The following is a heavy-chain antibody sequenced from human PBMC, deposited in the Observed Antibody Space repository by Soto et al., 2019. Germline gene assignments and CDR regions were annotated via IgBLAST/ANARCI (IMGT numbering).Heavy chain of an antibody. V-gene: IGHV4-30-4*01. CDR3: ARAEEVTANYYYGMDV. CDR1: GGSISSGDYY. CDR2: IYYSGST. D-gene: IGHD2-21*02. Sequence: PSETLSLTCTVSGGSISSGDYYWSWIRQPPGKGLEWIGYIYYSGSTYYNPSLKSRVTISVDTSKNQFSLKLSSVPAADTAAYYCARAEEVTANYYYGMDVWGQGTTVTVSS. J-gene: IGHJ6*02.